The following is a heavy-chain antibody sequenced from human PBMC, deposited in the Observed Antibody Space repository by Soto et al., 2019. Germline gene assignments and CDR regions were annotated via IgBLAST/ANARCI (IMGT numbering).Heavy chain of an antibody. D-gene: IGHD6-13*01. CDR1: GFTFSSYA. V-gene: IGHV3-23*01. J-gene: IGHJ3*02. CDR2: ISGSGGST. Sequence: EVPLLESGGGLVQPGGSLRLSCAASGFTFSSYAMSWVRQAPGKGLEWVSAISGSGGSTYYADSVKGRFTISRDNSKQTLYLQMTSLRPEDTAVYYCAKIPHSSSWYLDAFDIWGQGTMVTVSS. CDR3: AKIPHSSSWYLDAFDI.